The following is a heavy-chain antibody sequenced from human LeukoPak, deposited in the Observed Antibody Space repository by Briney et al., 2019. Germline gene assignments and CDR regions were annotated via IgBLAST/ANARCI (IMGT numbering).Heavy chain of an antibody. J-gene: IGHJ4*02. CDR2: INAGNGNA. CDR1: GYTFTSYA. D-gene: IGHD6-19*01. Sequence: ASVKVSCKASGYTFTSYAMHWVRQAPGQRLEWMGWINAGNGNAKYSQKFQGRVTITRDTSASTAYMELSSLRSEDTAVYYCARDQGSCWYYFDYWGQGTLVTVSS. V-gene: IGHV1-3*01. CDR3: ARDQGSCWYYFDY.